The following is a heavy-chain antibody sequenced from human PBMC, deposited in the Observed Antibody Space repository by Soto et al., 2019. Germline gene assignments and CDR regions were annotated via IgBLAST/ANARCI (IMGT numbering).Heavy chain of an antibody. CDR3: ARVLFGRLAWFDP. J-gene: IGHJ5*02. CDR2: IYYTGST. D-gene: IGHD1-26*01. Sequence: SETLSLTCTVSGGSISSYYWSWIRQPPGKGLEWIAYIYYTGSTNYNPSLKSRVTLSADTSKNQFSLKLSSVTAADTAMYYCARVLFGRLAWFDPWGQGTLVTVS. V-gene: IGHV4-59*01. CDR1: GGSISSYY.